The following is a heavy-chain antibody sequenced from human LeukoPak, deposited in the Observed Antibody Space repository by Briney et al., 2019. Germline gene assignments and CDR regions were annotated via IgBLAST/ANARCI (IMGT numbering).Heavy chain of an antibody. CDR3: ARDGEPAAPEPFFDY. Sequence: GGSLRLSCAASGFTFDDYGMSWVRQAPGKGLEWVAVISYDGSNKYYADSVKGRFTISGDNSKNTLYLQMNSLRAEDTAVYYCARDGEPAAPEPFFDYWGQGTLVTVSS. D-gene: IGHD2-2*01. CDR2: ISYDGSNK. V-gene: IGHV3-30*03. J-gene: IGHJ4*02. CDR1: GFTFDDYG.